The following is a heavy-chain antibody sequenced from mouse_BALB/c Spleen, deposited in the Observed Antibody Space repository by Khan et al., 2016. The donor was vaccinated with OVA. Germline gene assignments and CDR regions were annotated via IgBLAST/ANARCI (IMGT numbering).Heavy chain of an antibody. V-gene: IGHV5-9-3*01. Sequence: EVELVESGGGLVKPGGSLKLSCVASGFIFSRYSMSWVRQTPEKRLEWVASISTGGTYTYYPDSEKGRFTLSRDNADNTLYLQMNSLRSEDTAIYYCARHEDYYGSRPYFDYWGQGTTLTVSS. D-gene: IGHD1-1*01. CDR1: GFIFSRYS. CDR2: ISTGGTYT. J-gene: IGHJ2*01. CDR3: ARHEDYYGSRPYFDY.